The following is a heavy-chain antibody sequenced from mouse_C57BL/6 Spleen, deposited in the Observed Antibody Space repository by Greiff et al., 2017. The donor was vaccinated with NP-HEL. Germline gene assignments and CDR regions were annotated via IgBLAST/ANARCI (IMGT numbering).Heavy chain of an antibody. CDR3: VSSYDYDDYAMDY. Sequence: DAGGGLVQPKGSLKLSCAASGFSFNTYAMNWVRQAPGKGLEWVARIRSKSNNYATYYADSVKDRFTISRDDSESMLYLQMNNLKTEDTAMYYCVSSYDYDDYAMDYWGQGTSVTVSS. V-gene: IGHV10-1*01. J-gene: IGHJ4*01. CDR1: GFSFNTYA. D-gene: IGHD2-4*01. CDR2: IRSKSNNYAT.